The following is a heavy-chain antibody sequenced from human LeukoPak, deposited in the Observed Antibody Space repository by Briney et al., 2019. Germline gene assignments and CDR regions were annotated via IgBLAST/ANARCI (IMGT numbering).Heavy chain of an antibody. J-gene: IGHJ6*03. Sequence: GASVKVSCKASGYTFTSYDINWVRQATGQGLEWMGWMNSNRGNTGFAQKFQGRVTMTRNTSISTAYMRLSSLRSEDTAVYYCARCAGTVTRFLEWLPSYYYYYMDVWGKGTTVTVSS. CDR2: MNSNRGNT. CDR1: GYTFTSYD. D-gene: IGHD3-3*01. CDR3: ARCAGTVTRFLEWLPSYYYYYMDV. V-gene: IGHV1-8*01.